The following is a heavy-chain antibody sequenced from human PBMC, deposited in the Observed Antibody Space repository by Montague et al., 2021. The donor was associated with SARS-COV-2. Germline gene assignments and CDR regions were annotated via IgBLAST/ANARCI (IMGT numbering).Heavy chain of an antibody. D-gene: IGHD2-2*01. CDR2: ISHGGST. J-gene: IGHJ6*03. CDR1: NGSFSSFY. Sequence: SETLSPTCAVFNGSFSSFYCNWIRQPRGKGLEWIGEISHGGSTYXNSSLKSRVTISVDTSKKQFSLNLRSVTAADTAVYYCARLVVPAARYYYYYYYMDVWGKGTTVTVSS. CDR3: ARLVVPAARYYYYYYYMDV. V-gene: IGHV4-34*01.